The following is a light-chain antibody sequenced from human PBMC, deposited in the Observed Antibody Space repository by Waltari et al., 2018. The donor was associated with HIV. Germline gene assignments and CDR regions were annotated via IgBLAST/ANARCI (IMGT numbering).Light chain of an antibody. Sequence: DIVMTQSPDSLAVSLGERATINCKSSQSVLYSSNNKNYLAWYQQKPGQPPKLLIYWASTPESWVPHRFSSSSSATDDTLTTSSMQDDDVAVYYCRQYYSTPPHTFGQGTKVEIK. CDR1: QSVLYSSNNKNY. CDR3: RQYYSTPPHT. J-gene: IGKJ2*01. V-gene: IGKV4-1*01. CDR2: WAS.